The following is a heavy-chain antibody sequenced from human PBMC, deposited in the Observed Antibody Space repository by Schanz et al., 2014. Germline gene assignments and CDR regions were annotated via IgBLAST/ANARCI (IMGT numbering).Heavy chain of an antibody. D-gene: IGHD2-2*01. J-gene: IGHJ5*02. CDR3: ARDNPPARFKRYCNSSSCYPRYFRP. CDR2: ISSSANTV. Sequence: QVQLVESGGGLVKPGGSLRLSCAASGFSFSDYYMSWIRQAPGKGLEWVSHISSSANTVYYADSVKGRFTISRDNAKSSLFPQKNSLGAEDTAVYYRARDNPPARFKRYCNSSSCYPRYFRPRGQGTLVTVSS. CDR1: GFSFSDYY. V-gene: IGHV3-11*01.